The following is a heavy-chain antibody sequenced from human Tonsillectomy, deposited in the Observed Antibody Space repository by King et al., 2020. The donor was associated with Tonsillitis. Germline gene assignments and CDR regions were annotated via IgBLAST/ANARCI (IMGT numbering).Heavy chain of an antibody. V-gene: IGHV3-64D*06. CDR2: ISSNGGST. J-gene: IGHJ4*02. CDR1: GFTFSSYA. CDR3: VKDGGCGGDCYFDY. D-gene: IGHD2-21*02. Sequence: VQLVESGGGLVQPGGSLRLSCSASGFTFSSYAMNWVRQAPGKGLEYVSAISSNGGSTYYADPVKGRFTISRDNSKNTLYLQMSSLRAEDTAVYYCVKDGGCGGDCYFDYWGQGTLVTVSS.